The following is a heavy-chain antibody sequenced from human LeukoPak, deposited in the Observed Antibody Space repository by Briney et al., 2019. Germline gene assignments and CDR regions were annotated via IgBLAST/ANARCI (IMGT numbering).Heavy chain of an antibody. J-gene: IGHJ3*02. CDR1: GYTFTSYG. D-gene: IGHD3-10*01. CDR3: ARDVHEMFIWFGELNNFEPVGQSFDI. Sequence: WASVKVSCKASGYTFTSYGISWVRQAPGQGLEWMGWISAYNGNTNYAQKLQGRVTMTTDTSTSTAYMELRSLRSDDTAVYYCARDVHEMFIWFGELNNFEPVGQSFDIWGQGTMVTVSS. V-gene: IGHV1-18*01. CDR2: ISAYNGNT.